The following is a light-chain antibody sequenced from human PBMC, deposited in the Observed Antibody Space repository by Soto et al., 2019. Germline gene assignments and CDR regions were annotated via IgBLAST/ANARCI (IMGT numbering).Light chain of an antibody. Sequence: EIVLTQSPDTLSLSPGEGATLSCRASHGVDRNYLAWYQQKPGQAPRLVVYAASNRATGIPDRFSGSGSGTYFTLTISRLEPEDFAVYYCQQYHRSPRTFGQGTRVDFK. V-gene: IGKV3-20*01. J-gene: IGKJ1*01. CDR2: AAS. CDR3: QQYHRSPRT. CDR1: HGVDRNY.